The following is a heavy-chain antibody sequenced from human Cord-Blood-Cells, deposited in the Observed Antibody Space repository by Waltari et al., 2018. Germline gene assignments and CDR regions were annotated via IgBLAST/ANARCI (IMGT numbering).Heavy chain of an antibody. J-gene: IGHJ4*02. Sequence: QVQLVQSGAEVKKPGASVKVSCKVSGYPLTEFSMHWVRQAPGKGLAWMGGFDPEDGETIYAQKFQGRVTMTEDTSTDTAYMELSSLRSEDTAVYYCATDGDGYNNFDYWGQGTLVTVSS. CDR3: ATDGDGYNNFDY. V-gene: IGHV1-24*01. CDR2: FDPEDGET. D-gene: IGHD5-12*01. CDR1: GYPLTEFS.